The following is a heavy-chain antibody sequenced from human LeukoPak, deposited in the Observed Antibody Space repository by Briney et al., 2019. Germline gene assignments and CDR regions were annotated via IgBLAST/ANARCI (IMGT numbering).Heavy chain of an antibody. J-gene: IGHJ3*01. CDR3: ARVRIGETSYDASDV. Sequence: SETLSLTCTVSGGSISSYYWTWIRQPPGKGLEWIGDIYITGSTNYNPYLKRRVTMSVDTSKNQFSLRLSSVTAADTAVYYCARVRIGETSYDASDVWGLGTMVTISS. V-gene: IGHV4-59*13. D-gene: IGHD1-26*01. CDR1: GGSISSYY. CDR2: IYITGST.